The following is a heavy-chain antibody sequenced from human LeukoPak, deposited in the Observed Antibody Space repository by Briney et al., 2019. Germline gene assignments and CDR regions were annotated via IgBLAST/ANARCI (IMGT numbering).Heavy chain of an antibody. Sequence: ASVKVSCKASGYTFASYGISWVRQAPGQGLEWMGWISAYDGNTNYAQKFQGRVTITADESTSTAYMELSSLRSEDTAVYYCARTWSYYDILTGFYYYYGMDVWGQGTTVTVSS. J-gene: IGHJ6*02. CDR1: GYTFASYG. CDR2: ISAYDGNT. V-gene: IGHV1-18*01. D-gene: IGHD3-9*01. CDR3: ARTWSYYDILTGFYYYYGMDV.